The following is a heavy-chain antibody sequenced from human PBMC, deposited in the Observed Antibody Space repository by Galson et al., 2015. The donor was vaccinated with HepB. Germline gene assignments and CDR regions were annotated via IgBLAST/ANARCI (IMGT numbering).Heavy chain of an antibody. CDR3: TTDVFFSTFWSWFDP. V-gene: IGHV3-15*01. CDR1: GLSFNTTW. J-gene: IGHJ5*02. Sequence: SLRLSCAASGLSFNTTWMSWVRQTPGQGLEWIGRIKSNTDGGTADYAAPVKGRFTIARDDASNTLYLHSNRLKTDDTGVYYCTTDVFFSTFWSWFDPWGQGTLVTVSS. D-gene: IGHD2-8*02. CDR2: IKSNTDGGTA.